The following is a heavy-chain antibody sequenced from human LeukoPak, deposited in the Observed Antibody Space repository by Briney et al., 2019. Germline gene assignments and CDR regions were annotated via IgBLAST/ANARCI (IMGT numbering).Heavy chain of an antibody. CDR2: IYSGGST. V-gene: IGHV3-53*01. CDR3: ASSGSYRFDY. J-gene: IGHJ4*02. CDR1: GFTVSSNY. D-gene: IGHD1-26*01. Sequence: PGGSLRFSCAASGFTVSSNYMSWVRQAPGKGLEWVSVIYSGGSTYYADSVKGRFTISRDNSKNTLYLQMNSLRDEDTAVYYCASSGSYRFDYWGQGTLVTVSS.